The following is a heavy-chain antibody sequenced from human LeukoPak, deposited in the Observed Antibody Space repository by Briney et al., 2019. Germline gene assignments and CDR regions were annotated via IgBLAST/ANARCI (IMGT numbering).Heavy chain of an antibody. V-gene: IGHV3-7*01. Sequence: GGSLRLSCAASGFTFMSYWMSWVRQAPGKGLEWVANIKQDGSEKYYVDSVKGRCTISRDNAKNSLYLQMNSLRAEDTAVYYCARHGYYYDSSGYDYWGQGTLVTVSS. CDR1: GFTFMSYW. J-gene: IGHJ4*02. CDR3: ARHGYYYDSSGYDY. D-gene: IGHD3-22*01. CDR2: IKQDGSEK.